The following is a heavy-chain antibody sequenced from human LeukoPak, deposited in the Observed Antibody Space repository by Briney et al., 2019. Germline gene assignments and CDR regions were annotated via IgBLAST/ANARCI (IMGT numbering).Heavy chain of an antibody. CDR1: GFTFSSYA. J-gene: IGHJ3*02. Sequence: AGGSLRLSCAASGFTFSSYAMSWVRQAPGKGLEWVSDFLSDGRIYYADSVKGRFTISKDNSQNTVNLQMDNLRAEDTATYYCGSYRRAYDIWGQGTVVTVAS. V-gene: IGHV3-23*01. CDR3: GSYRRAYDI. D-gene: IGHD1-26*01. CDR2: FLSDGRI.